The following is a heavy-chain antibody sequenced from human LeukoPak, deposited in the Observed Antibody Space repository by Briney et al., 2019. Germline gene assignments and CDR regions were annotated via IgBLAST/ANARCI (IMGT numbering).Heavy chain of an antibody. D-gene: IGHD3-22*01. CDR3: ARSPYYYDSSGYWVY. V-gene: IGHV1-2*04. CDR1: GYTFTGYC. J-gene: IGHJ4*02. CDR2: INPNSGGT. Sequence: ASVKVSCKASGYTFTGYCMHWVRQAPGQGLEWMGWINPNSGGTNYAQKFQGWVTMTRDTSISTAYMELSRLRSDDTAVYYCARSPYYYDSSGYWVYWGQGTLVTVSS.